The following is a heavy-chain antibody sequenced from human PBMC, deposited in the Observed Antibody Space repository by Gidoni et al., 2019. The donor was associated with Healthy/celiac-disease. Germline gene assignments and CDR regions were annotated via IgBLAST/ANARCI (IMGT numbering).Heavy chain of an antibody. CDR2: ISYDGSNK. Sequence: QVQLVESGGGVVQPGRSLRLSCAASGFPFSSYGMHWVRQAPGKGLEWVAVISYDGSNKYYADSVKGRFTISRDNSKNTLYLQMNSLRAEDTAVYYCAKDLHSSSSLWNWFDPWGQGTLVTVSS. J-gene: IGHJ5*02. D-gene: IGHD6-6*01. CDR1: GFPFSSYG. CDR3: AKDLHSSSSLWNWFDP. V-gene: IGHV3-30*18.